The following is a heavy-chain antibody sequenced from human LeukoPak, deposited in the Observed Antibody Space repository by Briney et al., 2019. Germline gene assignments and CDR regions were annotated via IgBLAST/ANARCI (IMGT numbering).Heavy chain of an antibody. Sequence: PGGSLRLSCAASGFTFSSYAMSWVRQAPGKGLEWVSAISGSGGSTYYADSVKGRFTISRDNSKNTLYLQMNSLRAEDTAVYYCAKDEGLSAVAGTRLNAFDIWGQGTMVTVSS. V-gene: IGHV3-23*01. CDR2: ISGSGGST. CDR1: GFTFSSYA. D-gene: IGHD6-19*01. CDR3: AKDEGLSAVAGTRLNAFDI. J-gene: IGHJ3*02.